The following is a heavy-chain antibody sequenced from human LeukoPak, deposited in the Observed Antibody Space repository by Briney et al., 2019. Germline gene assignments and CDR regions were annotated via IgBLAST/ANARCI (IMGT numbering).Heavy chain of an antibody. V-gene: IGHV4-34*01. CDR1: GGSFSGYY. CDR2: INHSGST. J-gene: IGHJ6*03. Sequence: SETLSLTCAVYGGSFSGYYWSWIRQPPGKGLEWIGEINHSGSTNYNPSLKSRVTISVDTSKDQFSLKLCSVTAADTAVYYCARIRRGHYYYYMDVWGKGTTVTVSS. CDR3: ARIRRGHYYYYMDV. D-gene: IGHD4-17*01.